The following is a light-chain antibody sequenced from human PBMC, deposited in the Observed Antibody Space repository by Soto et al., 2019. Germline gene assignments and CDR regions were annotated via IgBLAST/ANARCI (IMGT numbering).Light chain of an antibody. CDR3: QPYKDYVYT. V-gene: IGKV1-5*02. J-gene: IGKJ2*01. Sequence: DTQMTQSPSTLAATGVERVMIIYRASQTVERWMAWYQQKPGKAPKLLISDVSTLERGVSSRFRGSGSATEFTLPNSGLQPDDFATDYCQPYKDYVYTFGQGTKV. CDR1: QTVERW. CDR2: DVS.